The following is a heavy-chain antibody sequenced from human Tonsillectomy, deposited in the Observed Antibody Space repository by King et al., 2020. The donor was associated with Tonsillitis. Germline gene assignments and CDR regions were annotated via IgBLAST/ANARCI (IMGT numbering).Heavy chain of an antibody. D-gene: IGHD1-14*01. CDR1: GFTFRNYA. V-gene: IGHV3-23*04. Sequence: VQLVESGGDLVQPGGSLRLSCTASGFTFRNYAMSWVRQAPGKGLEWVLAISGSGGSTYYADSVKGRFTISRDNSKNTLYLQMNSLRAEDTAVYYCAKGTRDYYYYGMDVWGQGTTVTVSS. CDR2: ISGSGGST. CDR3: AKGTRDYYYYGMDV. J-gene: IGHJ6*02.